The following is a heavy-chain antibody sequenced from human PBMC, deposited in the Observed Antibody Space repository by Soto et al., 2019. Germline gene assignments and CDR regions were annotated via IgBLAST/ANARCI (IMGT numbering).Heavy chain of an antibody. CDR3: AREVVVGGSPWLDP. Sequence: QVQLVQSGAEVKKPGASVKVSCKASGFTFASNDINWVRQAPGQGLQWMGWMNANVDATDSPQEFKGRVSMTWNASISTASLELHNLKSDATAVYYCAREVVVGGSPWLDPWGQGSLVTVSS. J-gene: IGHJ5*02. CDR1: GFTFASND. V-gene: IGHV1-8*01. CDR2: MNANVDAT. D-gene: IGHD2-15*01.